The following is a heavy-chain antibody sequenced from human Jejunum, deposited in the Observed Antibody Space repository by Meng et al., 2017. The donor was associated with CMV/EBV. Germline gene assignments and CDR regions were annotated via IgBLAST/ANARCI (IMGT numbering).Heavy chain of an antibody. J-gene: IGHJ4*02. CDR3: ARGADTPVVLPPDL. D-gene: IGHD5-18*01. CDR1: GFTVRSTY. V-gene: IGHV3-66*02. CDR2: IFGSGTT. Sequence: SGFTVRSTYMSWVRQAPGKGLEWVSVIFGSGTTVYPDSVKGRFTISRDNSKNTVYPQMNSLKLEDTAVYYCARGADTPVVLPPDLWGQGTLVTVSS.